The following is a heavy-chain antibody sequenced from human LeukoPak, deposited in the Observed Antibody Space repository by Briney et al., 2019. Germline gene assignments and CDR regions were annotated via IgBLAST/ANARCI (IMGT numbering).Heavy chain of an antibody. Sequence: GGSLRLSCAASGFTFSSYTLNWVRQAPGKGLEWVSSISASGSFVYYADSVKGRFTISRDNAKNSLYLQMNSLGAEDTAMYFCARDLGDPYNYYYYFYMDVWGKGTTVTVSS. D-gene: IGHD5-24*01. CDR1: GFTFSSYT. CDR2: ISASGSFV. CDR3: ARDLGDPYNYYYYFYMDV. V-gene: IGHV3-21*01. J-gene: IGHJ6*03.